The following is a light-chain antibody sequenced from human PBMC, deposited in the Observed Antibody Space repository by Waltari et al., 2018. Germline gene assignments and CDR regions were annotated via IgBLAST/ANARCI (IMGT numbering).Light chain of an antibody. J-gene: IGLJ2*01. V-gene: IGLV2-23*02. Sequence: QSALTQPASVSGSPGQSITISCTGTNNDIGSYNLVSWYQQHTGKAPKVIIFEVNKPPSGVSNRFSGSKSGNTASLTVSGLHPEDEADYYCCSYAGTPRVVFGGGTKLTVL. CDR2: EVN. CDR1: NNDIGSYNL. CDR3: CSYAGTPRVV.